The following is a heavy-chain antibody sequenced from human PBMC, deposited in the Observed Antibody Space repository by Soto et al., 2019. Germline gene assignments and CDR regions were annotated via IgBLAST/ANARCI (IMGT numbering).Heavy chain of an antibody. D-gene: IGHD3-22*01. CDR2: IYYSGST. CDR3: ARDGVDYYDSSGYYYRAFDI. J-gene: IGHJ3*02. CDR1: GGSISSYY. V-gene: IGHV4-59*01. Sequence: PSETLSLTCTVSGGSISSYYWSWIRQPPGKGLEWIGYIYYSGSTNYNPSLKSRVTISVDTSKNQFSLKLSSVTAADTAVYYCARDGVDYYDSSGYYYRAFDIWGQGTMVTVSS.